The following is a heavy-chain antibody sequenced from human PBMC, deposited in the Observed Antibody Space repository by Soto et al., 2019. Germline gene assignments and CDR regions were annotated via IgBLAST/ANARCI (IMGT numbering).Heavy chain of an antibody. V-gene: IGHV3-23*01. D-gene: IGHD4-17*01. Sequence: GGSLRLSCAAFGFIFDNYAMTWVRQAPGKGLEWVSVISGSGGTTEYADSVKGRFTISRDNFKNTVYLQMNSLRAEDTAIYYCAKVGRMTTVVSHFDYWGRGALVPVSP. CDR2: ISGSGGTT. J-gene: IGHJ4*02. CDR3: AKVGRMTTVVSHFDY. CDR1: GFIFDNYA.